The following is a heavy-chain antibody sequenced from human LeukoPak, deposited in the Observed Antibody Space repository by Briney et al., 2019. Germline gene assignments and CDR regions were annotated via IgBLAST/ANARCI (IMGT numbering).Heavy chain of an antibody. CDR3: ARGLGYSNFYYYFMSG. V-gene: IGHV4-34*01. D-gene: IGHD4-11*01. J-gene: IGHJ6*03. CDR1: GGSFSGYY. CDR2: INHSGST. Sequence: SETLSLTRAVYGGSFSGYYWSWIRQPPGKGLEWIGEINHSGSTNYNPSLKSRVTISVDTSKNQFSLKLSSVTAADTAVYYCARGLGYSNFYYYFMSGWGQRTTVS.